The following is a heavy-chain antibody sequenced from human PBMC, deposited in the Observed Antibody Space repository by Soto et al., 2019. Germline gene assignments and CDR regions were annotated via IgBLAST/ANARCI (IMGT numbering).Heavy chain of an antibody. CDR3: VKEISCSSKSCCDP. Sequence: PGGSLRLSCSASGFTFRSYVMHWVRQPPGKGLEYVSTINSVGSTTNYADSVKGRFTISRDNSKNTVYLQMTSLRVEDTAVYYCVKEISCSSKSCCDPWGQGPQVTVSS. V-gene: IGHV3-64D*06. CDR2: INSVGSTT. D-gene: IGHD2-2*01. J-gene: IGHJ5*02. CDR1: GFTFRSYV.